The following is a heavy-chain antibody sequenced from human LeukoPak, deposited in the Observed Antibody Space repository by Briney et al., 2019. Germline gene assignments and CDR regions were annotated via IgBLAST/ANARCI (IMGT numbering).Heavy chain of an antibody. J-gene: IGHJ4*02. CDR3: AKSARGYSSAHFDY. D-gene: IGHD6-25*01. Sequence: PGGSLRLSRAASGFTFSSYAMNWVRQAPGKGLEWVSGISGSGATTDYADSVKGRFTISRDNSKNTLYLQMNSLRAEDTAVYYCAKSARGYSSAHFDYWGQGTLVTVSS. CDR1: GFTFSSYA. V-gene: IGHV3-23*01. CDR2: ISGSGATT.